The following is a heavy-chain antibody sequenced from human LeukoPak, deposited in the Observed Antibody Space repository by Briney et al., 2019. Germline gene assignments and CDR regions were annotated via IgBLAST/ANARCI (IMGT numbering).Heavy chain of an antibody. V-gene: IGHV1-2*02. Sequence: ASVKVSCKASGYTFTGYYMHWVRQAPGQGLEWMGWINPNSGGTNYAQKFQGRVTMTRDTSISTAYMELSRLRSDDTAVYYCARASIFKFSWFGELSYWGQGTLVTVSS. D-gene: IGHD3-10*01. CDR1: GYTFTGYY. CDR2: INPNSGGT. CDR3: ARASIFKFSWFGELSY. J-gene: IGHJ4*02.